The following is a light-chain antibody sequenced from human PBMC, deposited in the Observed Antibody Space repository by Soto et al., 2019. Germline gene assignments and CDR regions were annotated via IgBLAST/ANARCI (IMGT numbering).Light chain of an antibody. CDR2: GAS. J-gene: IGKJ2*01. CDR1: QSVSSN. Sequence: EIVMTQSPATLSVSPGERATLSCRASQSVSSNLAWYQQKPGQAPRPLIYGASTRATGIPARFSGSGSGTEFTLTISSLQSEDCAVYYCQHYNSWPPELTFGQGTKLEIK. CDR3: QHYNSWPPELT. V-gene: IGKV3-15*01.